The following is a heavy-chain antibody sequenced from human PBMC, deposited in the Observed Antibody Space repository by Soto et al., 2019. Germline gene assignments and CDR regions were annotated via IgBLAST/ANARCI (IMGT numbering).Heavy chain of an antibody. D-gene: IGHD2-15*01. CDR2: LSTYNRNT. J-gene: IGHJ4*01. CDR1: GYTFTTYG. CDR3: ARRGAYLSGVTCYHFDY. V-gene: IGHV1-18*04. Sequence: ASVKVSCKASGYTFTTYGISWVRQAPGQGLEWMGWLSTYNRNTNYEQKLQGRVTMTTATLTSTAYMELRSLRSDDTAVYYCARRGAYLSGVTCYHFDYWG.